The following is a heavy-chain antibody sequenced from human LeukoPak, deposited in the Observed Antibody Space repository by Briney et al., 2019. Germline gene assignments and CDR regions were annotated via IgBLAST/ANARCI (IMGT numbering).Heavy chain of an antibody. J-gene: IGHJ4*02. CDR2: INYSGST. CDR1: GGSVSSTTYY. CDR3: ARHVDTATDYFDY. Sequence: PSETLSLTCTVSGGSVSSTTYYWSWIRQPPGKGLEWIASINYSGSTYYNPSLKSRVTISVDTSENQFSLKLSSVTAADTAVYYCARHVDTATDYFDYWGQGTLVTVSS. V-gene: IGHV4-39*01. D-gene: IGHD5-18*01.